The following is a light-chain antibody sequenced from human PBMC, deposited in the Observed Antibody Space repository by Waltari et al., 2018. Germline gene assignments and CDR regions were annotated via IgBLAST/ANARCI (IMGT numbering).Light chain of an antibody. V-gene: IGKV3-20*01. CDR2: DTS. CDR3: QKYGTLPAT. CDR1: QRVSKY. Sequence: EIVLTQSPGTLSLSPGERVTGSCRASQRVSKYLAWYHQKAGQAPRLLIYDTSTRATGIPDRFSGSGTGTDFSLTITRLEPEDVATYFCQKYGTLPATFGQGTKVEIK. J-gene: IGKJ1*01.